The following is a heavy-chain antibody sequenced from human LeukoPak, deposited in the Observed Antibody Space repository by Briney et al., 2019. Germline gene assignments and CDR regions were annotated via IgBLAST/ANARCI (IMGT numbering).Heavy chain of an antibody. D-gene: IGHD3-3*01. V-gene: IGHV3-30-3*01. CDR3: ARATSYDFWYFDY. Sequence: GGSLRFSCAASGFPFSSYAMHWVRQAPGKGLEWVAVISYDGSSKYYADSVEGRFTISRDNSKNTLYLQMDSLRAEDTAVYYCARATSYDFWYFDYWGQGTLVTVSS. CDR2: ISYDGSSK. J-gene: IGHJ4*02. CDR1: GFPFSSYA.